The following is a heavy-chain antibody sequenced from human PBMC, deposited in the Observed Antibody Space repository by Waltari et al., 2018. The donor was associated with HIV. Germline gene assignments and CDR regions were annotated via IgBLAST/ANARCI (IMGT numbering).Heavy chain of an antibody. J-gene: IGHJ4*02. D-gene: IGHD2-15*01. Sequence: EVQLVESGGGLVQPGGSLRLSCVASGLTFSSYGMHWVRQPTGKGLVWVSRSIGDWSSTAYADSVRGRFTISRDNAKNTLYLQMNSLRAEDTAVYYCARGFRVGCSDATCYSHYLGQGTLVTVSS. CDR1: GLTFSSYG. CDR3: ARGFRVGCSDATCYSHY. V-gene: IGHV3-74*01. CDR2: SIGDWSST.